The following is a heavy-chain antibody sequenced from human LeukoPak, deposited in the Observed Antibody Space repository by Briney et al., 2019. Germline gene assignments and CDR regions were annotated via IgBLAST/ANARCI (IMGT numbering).Heavy chain of an antibody. CDR2: IYYSGST. CDR1: GGSISSSSYY. V-gene: IGHV4-39*01. Sequence: PSETLSLTCTVSGGSISSSSYYWGWIRQPPGTGLEWIGSIYYSGSTYYNPSLKSRVTISVDTSKNQFSLKLSSVTAADTAVYYCARLMAPSHAFDIWGQGTMVTVSS. J-gene: IGHJ3*02. D-gene: IGHD5-24*01. CDR3: ARLMAPSHAFDI.